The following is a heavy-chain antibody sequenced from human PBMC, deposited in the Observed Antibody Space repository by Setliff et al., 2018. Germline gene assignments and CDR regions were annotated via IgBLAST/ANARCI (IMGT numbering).Heavy chain of an antibody. J-gene: IGHJ4*02. CDR1: GYTFRNYA. D-gene: IGHD5-18*01. CDR3: ARVPSVELVTIRTNSWFTY. Sequence: GASVKVSCKASGYTFRNYAFAWVRQAPGQGLEWVGWISVYNGDTNYAQKFQGRVTLTTDTSTSTAYMELRSLTSDDSAFYYCARVPSVELVTIRTNSWFTYWGQGTLVTVSS. V-gene: IGHV1-18*01. CDR2: ISVYNGDT.